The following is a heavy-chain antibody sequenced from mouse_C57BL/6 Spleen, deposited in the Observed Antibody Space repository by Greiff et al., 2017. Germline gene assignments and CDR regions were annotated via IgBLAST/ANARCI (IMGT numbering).Heavy chain of an antibody. V-gene: IGHV1-50*01. CDR3: ARKGDVYDYEGYFDV. D-gene: IGHD2-4*01. CDR2: IDPSDSYT. Sequence: QVQLQQPGAELVKPGASVKLSCKASGYTFTSYWMQWVKQRPGQGLEWIGEIDPSDSYTNYNQNFKGKATLTVDTSSSTAYMQLSSLTSEDSAVYYCARKGDVYDYEGYFDVWGTGTTVTVSS. CDR1: GYTFTSYW. J-gene: IGHJ1*03.